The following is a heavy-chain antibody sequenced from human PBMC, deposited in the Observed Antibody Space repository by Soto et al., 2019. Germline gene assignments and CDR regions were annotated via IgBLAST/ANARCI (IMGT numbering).Heavy chain of an antibody. CDR2: IIPILGIA. D-gene: IGHD3-22*01. J-gene: IGHJ3*02. V-gene: IGHV1-69*02. CDR1: GGTFSSYT. CDR3: ARGGRMTMRVVVRDNDAFDI. Sequence: SVKVSCKASGGTFSSYTISWVRQAPGQGLEWMGRIIPILGIANYAQKFQGRVTITADKSTSTAYMELSSLRSEDTAVYYCARGGRMTMRVVVRDNDAFDIWG.